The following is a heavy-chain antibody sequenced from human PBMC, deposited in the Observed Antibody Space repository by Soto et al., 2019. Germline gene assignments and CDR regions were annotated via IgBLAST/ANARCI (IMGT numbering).Heavy chain of an antibody. J-gene: IGHJ4*02. D-gene: IGHD4-17*01. CDR3: ARRYGASFDY. CDR1: GGSISSYY. V-gene: IGHV4-59*01. Sequence: QVQLQESGPGLVKPSETLSLTCTVSGGSISSYYWSWIRQPPGKGLEWIGYIYYSGSTNYNPSLTCRVTISVDTSKNQCSLKLSSVTAADTAVYYCARRYGASFDYWGQGTLVTVSS. CDR2: IYYSGST.